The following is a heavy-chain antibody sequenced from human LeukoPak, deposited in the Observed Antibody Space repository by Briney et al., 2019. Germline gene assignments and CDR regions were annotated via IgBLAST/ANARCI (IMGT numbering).Heavy chain of an antibody. CDR3: AKRGVVIRVILVGFHKEAYYFDS. Sequence: PGGSLRLSCAVSGITLSNYGMSWVRQAPGKGLEWVAGISGSGGGTNYEDSVKGRFTISRDNPKNTLHLQMNSLRAEDTAVYFCAKRGVVIRVILVGFHKEAYYFDSWGQGALVTVSS. CDR1: GITLSNYG. CDR2: ISGSGGGT. D-gene: IGHD3-22*01. V-gene: IGHV3-23*01. J-gene: IGHJ4*02.